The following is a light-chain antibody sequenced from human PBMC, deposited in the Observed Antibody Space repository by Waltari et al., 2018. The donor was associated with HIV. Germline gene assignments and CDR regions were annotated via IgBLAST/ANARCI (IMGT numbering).Light chain of an antibody. J-gene: IGLJ1*01. V-gene: IGLV2-14*03. CDR1: SSAVGAYNY. CDR2: DVS. Sequence: QSALTQPASVSESPGQSITIPCTGTSSAVGAYNYVPWYQQHPGKAPKLIIYDVSNRPSAVCNRFSGSKSGNTAALTISGLQAEDEADYYCSSYTSSSPYAFGTVTKVTVL. CDR3: SSYTSSSPYA.